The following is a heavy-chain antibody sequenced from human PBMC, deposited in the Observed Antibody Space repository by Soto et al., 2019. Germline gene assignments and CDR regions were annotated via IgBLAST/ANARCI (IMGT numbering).Heavy chain of an antibody. D-gene: IGHD3-9*01. CDR1: GFSLSTSGVG. CDR3: AHRRNYDILTGYLPYYFDY. CDR2: IYWDDDK. J-gene: IGHJ4*02. V-gene: IGHV2-5*02. Sequence: SGPTLVNPTQTLTLTCTFSGFSLSTSGVGVGWIRQPPGKALEWLALIYWDDDKRYSPSLKSRLTITKDTSKNQVVLTMTNMDPVDTATYYCAHRRNYDILTGYLPYYFDYWGQGTLVTVSS.